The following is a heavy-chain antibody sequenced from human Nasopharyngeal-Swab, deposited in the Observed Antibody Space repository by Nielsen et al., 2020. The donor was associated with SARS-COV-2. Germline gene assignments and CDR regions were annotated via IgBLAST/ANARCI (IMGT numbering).Heavy chain of an antibody. CDR3: ARVRSLYVDL. J-gene: IGHJ4*02. CDR2: IYYDGTA. V-gene: IGHV4-31*03. D-gene: IGHD1-26*01. CDR1: GGSINTDAYH. Sequence: TLSLTCTVSGGSINTDAYHWTWIRQLPGRRLEWIGYIYYDGTAYYNLSLKSRMIMAVDTSKNHFSLTLGSVTAADTAIYYCARVRSLYVDLWGQGALVTVSS.